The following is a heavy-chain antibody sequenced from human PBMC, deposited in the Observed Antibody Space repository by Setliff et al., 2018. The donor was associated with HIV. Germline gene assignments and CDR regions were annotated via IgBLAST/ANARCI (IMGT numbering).Heavy chain of an antibody. CDR1: GGSISSGSYY. J-gene: IGHJ4*02. Sequence: PSETLSLTCTVSGGSISSGSYYWSWIRQPAGKGLEWIGRIYTSGSTNYNPTLKSRVTLSVDTSKNQFSLKLSSVTAADTAVYYCARGLPSVWGQGTLVTSPQ. CDR3: ARGLPSV. CDR2: IYTSGST. V-gene: IGHV4-61*02.